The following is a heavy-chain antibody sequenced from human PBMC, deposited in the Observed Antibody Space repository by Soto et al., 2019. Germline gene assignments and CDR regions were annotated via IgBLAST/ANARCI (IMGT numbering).Heavy chain of an antibody. CDR2: IWYDGSNK. Sequence: QVQLVESGGDVVQPGRSLRLSCAASGFTFSSYGMHWVRQAPGKGLEWVAVIWYDGSNKYYADSVKGRFTISRDNSKNTLYLQMNSLRAEDTAVYYCARDRFTYCGGDCFVDYWGQGTLVTVSS. J-gene: IGHJ4*02. CDR1: GFTFSSYG. V-gene: IGHV3-33*01. CDR3: ARDRFTYCGGDCFVDY. D-gene: IGHD2-21*02.